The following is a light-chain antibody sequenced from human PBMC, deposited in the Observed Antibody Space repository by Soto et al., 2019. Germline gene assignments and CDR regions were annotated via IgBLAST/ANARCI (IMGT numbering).Light chain of an antibody. CDR3: QQYDSYSWT. Sequence: DIQMTQSPSTLSASLGDRLTITCRAIQSISRWLAWFQQKPGKAPKLLIYKASNLEDGVPTRFRGSGSGTEFTLTISSLQPDDFETYYCQQYDSYSWTFGQGTKVDIK. J-gene: IGKJ1*01. CDR1: QSISRW. CDR2: KAS. V-gene: IGKV1-5*03.